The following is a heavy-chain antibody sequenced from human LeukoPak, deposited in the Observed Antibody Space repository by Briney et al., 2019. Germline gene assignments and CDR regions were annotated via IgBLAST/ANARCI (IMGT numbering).Heavy chain of an antibody. CDR2: IYSGGGT. CDR1: GGSISSYY. CDR3: ARLPNADAFDI. J-gene: IGHJ3*02. V-gene: IGHV3-53*01. Sequence: ETLSLTCTVSGGSISSYYMSWVRRAPGKGLEWVSVIYSGGGTYYADSVKGRFTISRDNSKNTLYLQMNSLRAEDTAVYYCARLPNADAFDIWGQGTMVTVSS.